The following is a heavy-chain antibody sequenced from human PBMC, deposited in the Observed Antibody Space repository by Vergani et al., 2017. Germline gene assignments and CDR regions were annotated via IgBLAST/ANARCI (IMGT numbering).Heavy chain of an antibody. CDR1: GFSFKDYA. Sequence: EVRLLESGGDLLQPGESLKISCAVSGFSFKDYAMSWVRQAPGKGLEWVSGINWNSDSIAYADSVKGRFTISRDNAKNSLYLQMNSLRAEDTALYYCVKDIAASGNYWYFDLWGRGTLVTVSS. CDR2: INWNSDSI. J-gene: IGHJ2*01. CDR3: VKDIAASGNYWYFDL. V-gene: IGHV3-9*01. D-gene: IGHD6-13*01.